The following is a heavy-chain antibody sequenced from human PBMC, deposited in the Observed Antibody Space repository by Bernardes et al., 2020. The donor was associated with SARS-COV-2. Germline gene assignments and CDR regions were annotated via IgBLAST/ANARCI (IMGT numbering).Heavy chain of an antibody. J-gene: IGHJ6*02. Sequence: SVKVSCKASGGTFSNYAFSWVRQAPGQGLEWMGGIIPIFGTTNYTQKFQGRVTITADKSTSTAYMELSSLSSEDTAIYYCARLRCSGASCYHIRPYYSYAMDVWGQGTTVTVSS. D-gene: IGHD2-15*01. CDR1: GGTFSNYA. V-gene: IGHV1-69*06. CDR2: IIPIFGTT. CDR3: ARLRCSGASCYHIRPYYSYAMDV.